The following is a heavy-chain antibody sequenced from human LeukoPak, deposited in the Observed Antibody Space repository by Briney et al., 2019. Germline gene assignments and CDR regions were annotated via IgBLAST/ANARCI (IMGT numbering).Heavy chain of an antibody. CDR2: ISSNGGST. CDR3: ARDGGYCSGGSCYSLFDY. CDR1: GFTFSSYA. Sequence: GGSLRLSCSASGFTFSSYAMHWVRQAPGKGLEYVSAISSNGGSTYYADSVKGRFTISRDNAKNSLYLQMNSLRAEDTAVYYCARDGGYCSGGSCYSLFDYWGQGTLVTVSS. D-gene: IGHD2-15*01. V-gene: IGHV3-64*04. J-gene: IGHJ4*02.